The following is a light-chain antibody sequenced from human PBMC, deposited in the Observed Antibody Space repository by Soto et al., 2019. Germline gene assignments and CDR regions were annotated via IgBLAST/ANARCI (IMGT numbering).Light chain of an antibody. CDR2: GAF. V-gene: IGKV3-11*01. Sequence: EIVLTQSPATLSLSPGERATLSCRASQSVSSYLAWYQQKPGQAPRLLIYGAFNRATDIPARFSGSGSGTDFPLIISSLAPEDFEVYYCQHRGKWPRTFGLGTKLVIK. CDR1: QSVSSY. J-gene: IGKJ2*01. CDR3: QHRGKWPRT.